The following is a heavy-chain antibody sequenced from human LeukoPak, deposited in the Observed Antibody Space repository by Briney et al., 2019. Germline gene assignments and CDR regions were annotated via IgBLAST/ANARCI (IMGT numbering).Heavy chain of an antibody. CDR3: ARGAVTMVRGVIVYYGMDV. Sequence: GGSLRLSCAASGFTFSSYGMHWVRQAPGKGLEWVAVIGYDGSNKYYADSVKGRFTISRDNSKNTLYLQMNCLRAEDTAVYYCARGAVTMVRGVIVYYGMDVWGQGTTVTVSS. D-gene: IGHD3-10*01. CDR1: GFTFSSYG. CDR2: IGYDGSNK. J-gene: IGHJ6*02. V-gene: IGHV3-33*01.